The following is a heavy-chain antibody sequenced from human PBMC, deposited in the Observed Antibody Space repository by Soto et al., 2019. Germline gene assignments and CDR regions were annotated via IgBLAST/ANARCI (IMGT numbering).Heavy chain of an antibody. J-gene: IGHJ5*02. Sequence: HVQLMQSGDEVKKPGASVKVSCKASGYAFSNYGISWVRQAPGQGLHWMGWISAHNGDTLYADNLQGRVTMTIDTSTRTAYMDLRRLRFDDTAMYYCVRDWKLSPWGQGTLVPV. V-gene: IGHV1-18*04. CDR2: ISAHNGDT. CDR1: GYAFSNYG. D-gene: IGHD1-26*01. CDR3: VRDWKLSP.